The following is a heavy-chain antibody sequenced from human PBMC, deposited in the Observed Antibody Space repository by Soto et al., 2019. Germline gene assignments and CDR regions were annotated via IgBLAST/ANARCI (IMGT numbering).Heavy chain of an antibody. J-gene: IGHJ4*02. CDR2: IFNSGTT. V-gene: IGHV4-31*02. D-gene: IGHD1-26*01. CDR3: ALALGPTTGLDY. Sequence: QVQLQESGPGLVKPSQTLSLTCSVSGASTVSHYHCTWIRHPPGKGLEWMGYIFNSGTTFYTPYPTSRLSISMDTSGNHSSLELRSVTAADTAVYYCALALGPTTGLDYWGQGTLVTVSS. CDR1: GASTVSHYH.